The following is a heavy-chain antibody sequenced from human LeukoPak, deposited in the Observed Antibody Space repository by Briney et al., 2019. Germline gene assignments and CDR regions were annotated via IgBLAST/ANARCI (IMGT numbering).Heavy chain of an antibody. CDR3: ARGVDYVWGSPTPHFDY. V-gene: IGHV1-8*03. CDR1: GYTFTSYD. Sequence: ASVKVSCKASGYTFTSYDINWVRQATGQGLEWMGWMNPNSGNTGYAQKFQGRVTITRNTSISTAYMELSSLRSGDTAVYYCARGVDYVWGSPTPHFDYWGQGTLVTVSS. CDR2: MNPNSGNT. J-gene: IGHJ4*02. D-gene: IGHD3-16*01.